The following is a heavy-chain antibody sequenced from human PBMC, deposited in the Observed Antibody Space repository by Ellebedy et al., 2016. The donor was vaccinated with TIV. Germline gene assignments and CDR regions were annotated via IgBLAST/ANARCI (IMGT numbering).Heavy chain of an antibody. V-gene: IGHV3-7*01. D-gene: IGHD3-10*01. CDR2: IKQDGSEK. Sequence: GGSLRLSCAASGFSLSSYWMHWVRQAPGKGLEWVANIKQDGSEKYYVDSVKGRFTISRDNATNSLYLQMNSLRAEDTAVYFCGRAIGSGSCYWGQGTLVTVSS. CDR1: GFSLSSYW. CDR3: GRAIGSGSCY. J-gene: IGHJ4*02.